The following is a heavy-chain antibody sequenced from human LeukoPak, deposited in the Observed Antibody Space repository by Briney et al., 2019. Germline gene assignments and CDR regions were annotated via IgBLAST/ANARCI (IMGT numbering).Heavy chain of an antibody. J-gene: IGHJ4*02. CDR3: AGGIAAADT. CDR2: ILYDGSNK. D-gene: IGHD6-13*01. Sequence: PGRSLRLSCAVSGFTFSDYAMHWVRQAPGKGLEWVAVILYDGSNKYYADSVKGRFIISRDNSKNTVYLQMNSLRAEDTAVYYCAGGIAAADTWGQGTLVTVSS. V-gene: IGHV3-30*04. CDR1: GFTFSDYA.